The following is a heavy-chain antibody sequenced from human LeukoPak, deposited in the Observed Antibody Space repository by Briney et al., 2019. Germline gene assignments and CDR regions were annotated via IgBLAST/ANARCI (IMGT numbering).Heavy chain of an antibody. D-gene: IGHD2-2*01. J-gene: IGHJ4*02. CDR3: ASGTTDIVVVPATLRNYYFDY. V-gene: IGHV1-69*06. CDR1: GGTFSRYA. Sequence: ASVKVPCKASGGTFSRYAITWVRQAPGQGLEWMGGIIPMLGTPNYAQKFQGRVTITADKSTSTAYMDLSSLRSEDTAVYYCASGTTDIVVVPATLRNYYFDYWGQGTLVTVSS. CDR2: IIPMLGTP.